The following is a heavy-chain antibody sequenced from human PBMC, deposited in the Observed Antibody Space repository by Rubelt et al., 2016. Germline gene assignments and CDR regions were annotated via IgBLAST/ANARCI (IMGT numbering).Heavy chain of an antibody. J-gene: IGHJ6*02. Sequence: QVQLQQWGAGLLKPSETLSLTCAVYVGSFSGYYLSWIRQPPGTGLEWIGEINHSGSTNYHPSLKSRVTRSVETSKNQFSLRRSSVTAADTAVYYCAGGRMGFTYYYYGMDVWGQGTTVTVSS. CDR1: VGSFSGYY. D-gene: IGHD1-26*01. V-gene: IGHV4-34*02. CDR2: INHSGST. CDR3: AGGRMGFTYYYYGMDV.